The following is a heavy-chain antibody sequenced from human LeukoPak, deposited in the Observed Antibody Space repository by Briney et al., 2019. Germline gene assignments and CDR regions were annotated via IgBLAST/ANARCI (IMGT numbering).Heavy chain of an antibody. CDR1: GYTFTGYY. CDR3: ARVPNYYDSSGYYSWFDP. Sequence: ASVKVSCKASGYTFTGYYMHWVRQAPGHGLEWMGWINPNSGGTKYAQKFQGRVTMTRDTSISTAYMELSRLRSDDTAVYYCARVPNYYDSSGYYSWFDPWGQGTLVTVSS. V-gene: IGHV1-2*02. J-gene: IGHJ5*02. D-gene: IGHD3-22*01. CDR2: INPNSGGT.